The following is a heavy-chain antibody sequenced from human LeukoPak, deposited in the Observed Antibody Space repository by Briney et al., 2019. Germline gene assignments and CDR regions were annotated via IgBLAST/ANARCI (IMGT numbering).Heavy chain of an antibody. D-gene: IGHD3-9*01. Sequence: SETLSLTCTVSGGSISSSSYYWGWIRQPPGKGLEWIGSIYYSGSTYYNPSLKSRVTISVDTSKNQFSLKLSSVTAADTAVYYCARQGEYFDWLSYNWFDPWGQGTLVTVSS. V-gene: IGHV4-39*01. J-gene: IGHJ5*02. CDR3: ARQGEYFDWLSYNWFDP. CDR1: GGSISSSSYY. CDR2: IYYSGST.